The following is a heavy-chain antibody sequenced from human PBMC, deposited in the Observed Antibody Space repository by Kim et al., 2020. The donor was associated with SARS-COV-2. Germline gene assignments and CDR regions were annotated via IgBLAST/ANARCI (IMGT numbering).Heavy chain of an antibody. Sequence: GGSLRLSCAASVITITHNYMSWVRQAPGMGLEWVSSIYGAEITYYADSVKGRFTISKDTSKSALFLQMDNLRAEDTALYYCATYRTFSGLDAFDIWGQGTMVTVSS. V-gene: IGHV3-53*01. CDR2: IYGAEIT. D-gene: IGHD5-18*01. CDR1: VITITHNY. CDR3: ATYRTFSGLDAFDI. J-gene: IGHJ3*02.